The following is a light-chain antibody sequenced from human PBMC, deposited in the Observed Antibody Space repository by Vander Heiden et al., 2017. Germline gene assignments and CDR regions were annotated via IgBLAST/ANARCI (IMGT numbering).Light chain of an antibody. CDR2: DAS. V-gene: IGKV3D-20*01. J-gene: IGKJ5*01. Sequence: EIVLTQSPATPSSSPGERATLSCGASQSVSSSYLAWYQQKPGLAPRLLIYDASSRATGIPDRFSGSGSGTDFTLTISRLEPEDFAVYYCQQYGSSPITFGQGTRLEIK. CDR1: QSVSSSY. CDR3: QQYGSSPIT.